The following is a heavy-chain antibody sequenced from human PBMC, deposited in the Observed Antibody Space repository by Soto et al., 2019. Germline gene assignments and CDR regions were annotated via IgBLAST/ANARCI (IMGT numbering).Heavy chain of an antibody. Sequence: QVQLVQSGAEVKKPGASVKVSCKASGYTFTSYAMHWVRQAPGQRLEWMGWINAGNGNTKYSQKFQGRVTITRDTAASTAYMELSSLRSEDTAVYYCARGPGGPDGPGDYWGQGTLVTVSS. CDR2: INAGNGNT. V-gene: IGHV1-3*01. J-gene: IGHJ4*02. D-gene: IGHD2-15*01. CDR3: ARGPGGPDGPGDY. CDR1: GYTFTSYA.